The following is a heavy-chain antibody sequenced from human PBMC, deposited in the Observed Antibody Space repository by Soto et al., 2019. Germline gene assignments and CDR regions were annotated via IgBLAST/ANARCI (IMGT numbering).Heavy chain of an antibody. Sequence: SETLSLSCTVSGGSISSYYWSWIRQPPGKGLEWIGYIYYSGITDYNPSLKSRVTISVDTSKSQFSLKLSSVTAADTAVYYCARGRGVNYFDYWGQGTLVTVS. J-gene: IGHJ4*02. CDR3: ARGRGVNYFDY. CDR2: IYYSGIT. D-gene: IGHD3-3*01. CDR1: GGSISSYY. V-gene: IGHV4-59*01.